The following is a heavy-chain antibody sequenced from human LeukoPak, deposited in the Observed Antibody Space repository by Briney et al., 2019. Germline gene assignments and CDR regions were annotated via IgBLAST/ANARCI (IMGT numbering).Heavy chain of an antibody. V-gene: IGHV4-4*07. D-gene: IGHD7-27*01. CDR1: GGSVSSYF. J-gene: IGHJ4*02. CDR2: IYAGGGT. Sequence: SETLSLTCTVSGGSVSSYFWSWIRQPAGKGLEWIGRIYAGGGTNYNPSLKSRVTMSVDTSKNQFSLKLNSVTAADTAVYYCARRITGDGYIDYWGQGSLVTVSS. CDR3: ARRITGDGYIDY.